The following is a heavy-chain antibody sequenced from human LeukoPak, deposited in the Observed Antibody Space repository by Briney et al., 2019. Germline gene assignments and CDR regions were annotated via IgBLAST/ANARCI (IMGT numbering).Heavy chain of an antibody. CDR2: INPSGGST. CDR1: GYTFTSYY. CDR3: AREYTPYYDSSGYYPPLDY. J-gene: IGHJ4*02. D-gene: IGHD3-22*01. V-gene: IGHV1-46*01. Sequence: ASVKVSCKASGYTFTSYYMHWVRQAPGQGLEWMGIINPSGGSTSYAQKFQGRVTMTRDMSTSTVYMELSSLRSEDTAVYYCAREYTPYYDSSGYYPPLDYWGQGTLVTVSS.